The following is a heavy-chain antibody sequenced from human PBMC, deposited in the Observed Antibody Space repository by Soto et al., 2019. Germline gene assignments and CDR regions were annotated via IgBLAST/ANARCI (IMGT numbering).Heavy chain of an antibody. V-gene: IGHV4-59*08. Sequence: PSETLSLTCTVSGGSISSYYWSWIRQPPGKGLEWIGYIYYSGSTNYNPSLKSRVTISVDTSKNQFSLKLSSVTAADTAVYYCARQSLSIPAAMLDYYYYYMDVWGKGTTVTVSS. CDR2: IYYSGST. D-gene: IGHD2-2*01. CDR1: GGSISSYY. J-gene: IGHJ6*03. CDR3: ARQSLSIPAAMLDYYYYYMDV.